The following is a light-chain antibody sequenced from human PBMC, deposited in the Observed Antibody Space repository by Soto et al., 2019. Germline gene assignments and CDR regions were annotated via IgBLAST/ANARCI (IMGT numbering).Light chain of an antibody. CDR2: DVS. Sequence: QSALTQPASVSGSPGQSITISCTGTSSDVGGYNYVSWYQQHPGKAPKLMIYDVSNRPSGVSNRFSGSKSGNTASLTISGLQAADEAAYYCSSYTSSSTLVFGTGTKLTVL. V-gene: IGLV2-14*01. J-gene: IGLJ1*01. CDR1: SSDVGGYNY. CDR3: SSYTSSSTLV.